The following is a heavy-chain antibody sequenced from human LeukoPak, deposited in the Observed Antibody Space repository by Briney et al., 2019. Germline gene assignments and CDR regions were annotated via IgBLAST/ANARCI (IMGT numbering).Heavy chain of an antibody. Sequence: GGSLRLSCAASGFSLNTYSMNWVRQAPGKGLEWVSYISTYGNTIDYADSVKGRFTISRDNAKNSLYLQMNSLRAEDTAVYYCARDRGYSYGDIDYWGQGTLVTVSS. CDR1: GFSLNTYS. V-gene: IGHV3-48*04. CDR2: ISTYGNTI. D-gene: IGHD5-18*01. CDR3: ARDRGYSYGDIDY. J-gene: IGHJ4*02.